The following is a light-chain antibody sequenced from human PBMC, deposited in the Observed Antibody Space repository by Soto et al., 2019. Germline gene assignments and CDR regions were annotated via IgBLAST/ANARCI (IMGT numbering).Light chain of an antibody. CDR2: DAS. Sequence: EIVLTQSPATLSLSPGERATLSCRASQSVSSYLAWYQQKPGQAPRLLIYDASNRATGIPARFSGSGSGTDFTLTISSLEPEDFAVYYCQQRSNWRTFGQGTKEEIK. CDR3: QQRSNWRT. V-gene: IGKV3-11*01. J-gene: IGKJ1*01. CDR1: QSVSSY.